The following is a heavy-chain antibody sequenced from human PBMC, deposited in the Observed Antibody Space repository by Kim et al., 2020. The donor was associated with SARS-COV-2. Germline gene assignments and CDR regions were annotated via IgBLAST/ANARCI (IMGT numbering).Heavy chain of an antibody. D-gene: IGHD3-10*01. J-gene: IGHJ4*02. Sequence: GGSLRLSCAASGFTFSSYAMSWVRQAPGKGLEWVSAISGSGVSTYYADSVKGRFTISRDNSKNTLYLQMNSLRAEDTAVYHCAKDTYYYGSGSPPTPDYWGQGTLVTVSS. CDR3: AKDTYYYGSGSPPTPDY. V-gene: IGHV3-23*01. CDR2: ISGSGVST. CDR1: GFTFSSYA.